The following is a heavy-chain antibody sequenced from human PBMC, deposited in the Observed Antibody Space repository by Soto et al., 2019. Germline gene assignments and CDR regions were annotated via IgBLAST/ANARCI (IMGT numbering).Heavy chain of an antibody. Sequence: SETLSLTCAVSGGSISSGGYSWSWIRQPPGKGLEWIGYIYHSGSTYYNPSLKSRVTISVDRSKNQFSLKLSSVTAADTAVYYCARAHGSGWGAFDIWGQGTMVTVS. CDR1: GGSISSGGYS. CDR3: ARAHGSGWGAFDI. V-gene: IGHV4-30-2*01. D-gene: IGHD3-10*01. CDR2: IYHSGST. J-gene: IGHJ3*02.